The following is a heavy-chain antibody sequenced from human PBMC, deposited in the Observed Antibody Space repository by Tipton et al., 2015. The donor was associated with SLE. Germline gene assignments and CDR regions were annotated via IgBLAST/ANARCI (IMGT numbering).Heavy chain of an antibody. J-gene: IGHJ5*02. D-gene: IGHD2-21*02. CDR3: ARGLQAFCGGACPFDL. CDR1: GGSIGTHY. V-gene: IGHV4-4*07. CDR2: IYAGGTT. Sequence: TLSLTCTVSGGSIGTHYWSWIRQSAVKGLEYIGRIYAGGTTNYHPPLKSRVTMSVDTSKHQFSLTLRSVTAADTAIYYCARGLQAFCGGACPFDLWGQGTLVTVFS.